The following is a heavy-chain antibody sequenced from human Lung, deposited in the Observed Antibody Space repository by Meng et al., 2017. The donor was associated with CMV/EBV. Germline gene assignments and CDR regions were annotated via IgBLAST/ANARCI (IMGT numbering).Heavy chain of an antibody. CDR2: ISTERGNT. Sequence: ASVKVSXKASGDTFSAIYIHWVRQAPGQGLEWMGWISTERGNTNYAQKCQGRVTMTTDTSMNTVYMELNSLTSDDTAVYFCAKPFGPGGLCLTVDPWGQGTLVTVSS. CDR1: GDTFSAIY. V-gene: IGHV1-2*02. J-gene: IGHJ5*02. D-gene: IGHD3-10*01. CDR3: AKPFGPGGLCLTVDP.